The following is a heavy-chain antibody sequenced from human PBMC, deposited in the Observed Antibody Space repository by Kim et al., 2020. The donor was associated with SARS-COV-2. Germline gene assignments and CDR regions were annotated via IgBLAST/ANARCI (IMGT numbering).Heavy chain of an antibody. CDR3: ARHGNWVDP. V-gene: IGHV4-39*01. Sequence: SETLSLTCTVSGGPISSSNYYWGWIRQPPGKGLEWIGSMYYSGSTYYNPSLKSRVTISVDTSKNQFSLKLSSVTAADTAVYYCARHGNWVDPWGQGTLVT. CDR1: GGPISSSNYY. CDR2: MYYSGST. J-gene: IGHJ5*02.